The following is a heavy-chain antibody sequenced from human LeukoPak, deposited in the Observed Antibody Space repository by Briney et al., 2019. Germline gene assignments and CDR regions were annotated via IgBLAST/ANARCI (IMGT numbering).Heavy chain of an antibody. J-gene: IGHJ4*02. CDR1: GFTFSSYW. CDR2: IKQDGSEK. V-gene: IGHV3-7*01. Sequence: QPGGSLRLSCAASGFTFSSYWMSWVRQAPGKGLEWVANIKQDGSEKYYVDSVKGRFTISRDNAKNSLYLQMNSLRAEDTAVYYCARVSEGYDSSGYPYWGQGTLVTVSS. CDR3: ARVSEGYDSSGYPY. D-gene: IGHD3-22*01.